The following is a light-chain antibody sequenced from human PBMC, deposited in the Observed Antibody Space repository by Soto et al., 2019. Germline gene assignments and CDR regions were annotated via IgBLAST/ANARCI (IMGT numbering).Light chain of an antibody. V-gene: IGKV3-20*01. J-gene: IGKJ2*01. CDR1: QNVNSSS. Sequence: EIVLTQFPATLSLSPGERATLSCRASQNVNSSSLTWYQQKPGQAPRLLLYDAVSRATHIPDKFSGSGSWTEFTLTISRLEHEDFAVYYCQHFGSSPPKFTFGLGTKLEIK. CDR2: DAV. CDR3: QHFGSSPPKFT.